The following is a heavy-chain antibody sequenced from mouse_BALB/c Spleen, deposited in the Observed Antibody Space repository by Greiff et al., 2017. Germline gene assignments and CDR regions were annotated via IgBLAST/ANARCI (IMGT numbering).Heavy chain of an antibody. CDR3: NAGDDFLFFAY. CDR2: IDPENGDT. CDR1: GFNIKDYY. D-gene: IGHD2-4*01. V-gene: IGHV14-4*02. J-gene: IGHJ3*01. Sequence: EGQLQQSGAELVRSGASVKLSCTASGFNIKDYYMHWVKQRPEQGLEWIGCIDPENGDTEYAPKFQGKATMTADTSSNTAYLQLSSLTSEDTAVYYCNAGDDFLFFAYWGQGTLVTVSA.